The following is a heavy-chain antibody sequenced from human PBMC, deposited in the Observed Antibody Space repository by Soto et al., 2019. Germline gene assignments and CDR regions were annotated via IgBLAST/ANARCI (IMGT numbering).Heavy chain of an antibody. Sequence: PGGSLRLSCTASGFTLQNYAMAWVRQAPGKGLEWVSTLIGGHYGTAYSYSVKGRSTDSRDNSKNCLYLQMNSLGVEDTAMYFCAKGKSTGDIDWFDPWGQGSLVTVSS. J-gene: IGHJ5*02. D-gene: IGHD3-10*01. CDR2: LIGGHYGT. CDR3: AKGKSTGDIDWFDP. CDR1: GFTLQNYA. V-gene: IGHV3-23*01.